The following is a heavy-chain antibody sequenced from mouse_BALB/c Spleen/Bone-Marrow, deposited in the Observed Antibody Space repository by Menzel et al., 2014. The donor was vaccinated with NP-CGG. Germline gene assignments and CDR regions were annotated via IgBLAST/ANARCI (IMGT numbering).Heavy chain of an antibody. D-gene: IGHD2-1*01. CDR3: ARSHFYGNYFDY. V-gene: IGHV5-17*02. Sequence: EVKLMESGGGLAQPGGSRKLSCAASGFTFSNFGMHWFRQSPEKGLEWVAFVSTGSTIIYYADTVKGRFTISRDNPENTLFLQMTSLGSEDTAIYYCARSHFYGNYFDYWGQGTTLTVSS. CDR1: GFTFSNFG. CDR2: VSTGSTII. J-gene: IGHJ2*01.